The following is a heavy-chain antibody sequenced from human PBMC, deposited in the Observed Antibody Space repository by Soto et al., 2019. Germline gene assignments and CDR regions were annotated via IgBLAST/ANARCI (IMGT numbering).Heavy chain of an antibody. CDR3: ARVKGSGSYLHDYYYYYMDV. D-gene: IGHD3-10*01. CDR1: GYTFTSYD. V-gene: IGHV1-8*01. J-gene: IGHJ6*03. CDR2: MNPNSGNT. Sequence: ASVKVSCKASGYTFTSYDINWVRQATGQGLEWMGWMNPNSGNTGYAQKFQGRVTMTRNTSISTAYMELSSLRSEDTAVYYCARVKGSGSYLHDYYYYYMDVWGKGTTVTVSS.